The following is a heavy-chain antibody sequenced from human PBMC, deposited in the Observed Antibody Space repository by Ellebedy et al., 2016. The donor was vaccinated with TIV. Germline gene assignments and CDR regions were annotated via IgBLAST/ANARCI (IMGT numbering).Heavy chain of an antibody. Sequence: ASVKVSCKASGYTFTSYYMHWVRQAPGQGLEWMGIINPSGGSTSYAQKFQGRVTMTRDTSTSTVYMELSSLRSEDTAVYYCARYGIWFGEFTSMDVWGQGTTVTVSS. CDR1: GYTFTSYY. J-gene: IGHJ6*02. CDR2: INPSGGST. CDR3: ARYGIWFGEFTSMDV. D-gene: IGHD3-10*01. V-gene: IGHV1-46*01.